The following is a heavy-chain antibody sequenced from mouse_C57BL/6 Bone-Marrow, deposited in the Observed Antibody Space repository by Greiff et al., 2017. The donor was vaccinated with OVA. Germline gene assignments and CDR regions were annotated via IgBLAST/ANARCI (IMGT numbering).Heavy chain of an antibody. Sequence: VQLQQSGPELVKPGASVKISCKASGYAFSSSWMNWVKQRPGKGLEWIGRIYPGDGDTNYNGKFKGKATLTADKSSSTAYMQLSSLTSEDSAVYFCASNWDRVLFDYWGQGTTLTVSS. J-gene: IGHJ2*01. CDR1: GYAFSSSW. D-gene: IGHD4-1*02. CDR2: IYPGDGDT. CDR3: ASNWDRVLFDY. V-gene: IGHV1-82*01.